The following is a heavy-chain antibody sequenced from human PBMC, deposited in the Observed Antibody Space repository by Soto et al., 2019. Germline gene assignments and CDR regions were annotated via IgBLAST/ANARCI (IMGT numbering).Heavy chain of an antibody. J-gene: IGHJ4*02. CDR1: GYSFFSYY. CDR3: ARGGATIFGVIDS. V-gene: IGHV1-46*01. Sequence: RASVKVSCKASGYSFFSYYIHWVRQAPGQGLEWMGRFLASGGNTFYAQRFRGRVSMTRDTSSTNTVSLELTSLTSDDTAVYYCARGGATIFGVIDSWGQGTRVTVSS. D-gene: IGHD3-3*02. CDR2: FLASGGNT.